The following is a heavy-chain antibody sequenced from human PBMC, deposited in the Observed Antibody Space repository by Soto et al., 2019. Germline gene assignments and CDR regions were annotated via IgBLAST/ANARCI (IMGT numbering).Heavy chain of an antibody. CDR2: IYYSGST. V-gene: IGHV4-30-4*01. CDR3: ARELTGTLYYFDY. Sequence: QVQLQESGPGLVKPSQTLSLTCTVSGGSISSGDYYWSWIRQPPGKGLEWIGYIYYSGSTYYNPSLKSRVTISVDPSKNQSSLKLSSVTAADTAVYYCARELTGTLYYFDYWGQGTLVTVSS. CDR1: GGSISSGDYY. J-gene: IGHJ4*02. D-gene: IGHD3-9*01.